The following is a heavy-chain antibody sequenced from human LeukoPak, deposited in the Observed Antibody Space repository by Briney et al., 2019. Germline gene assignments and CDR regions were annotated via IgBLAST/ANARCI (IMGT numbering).Heavy chain of an antibody. J-gene: IGHJ4*02. D-gene: IGHD1-26*01. V-gene: IGHV4-39*07. CDR3: ARDPALSGSYDY. CDR2: IYHSGST. CDR1: GGSISSSSYY. Sequence: SETLSLTCTVSGGSISSSSYYWGWIRQPPGQGLEWIGFIYHSGSTYYNPSLKSRVTISVNTSKNQFSLKLTSVTAADTAVYYCARDPALSGSYDYWGPGTLVTVAS.